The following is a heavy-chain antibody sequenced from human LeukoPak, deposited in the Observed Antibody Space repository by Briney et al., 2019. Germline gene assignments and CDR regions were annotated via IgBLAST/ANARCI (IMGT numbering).Heavy chain of an antibody. CDR2: IYRSGST. J-gene: IGHJ4*02. Sequence: LSETLSLTCTVSGGSISSGGYYWSWIRQPPGKGLEWIGYIYRSGSTYYNPSLKSRVTISVDRSKNQFSLKLSSVTAADTAVYYCARADSSSWYYFDYWGQGTLVTVSS. D-gene: IGHD6-13*01. CDR1: GGSISSGGYY. CDR3: ARADSSSWYYFDY. V-gene: IGHV4-30-2*01.